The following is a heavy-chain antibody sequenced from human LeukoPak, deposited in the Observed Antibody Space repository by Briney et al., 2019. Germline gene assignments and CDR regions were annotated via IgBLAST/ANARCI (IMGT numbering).Heavy chain of an antibody. CDR1: GVSFSGYY. V-gene: IGHV4-34*01. CDR2: INHSGGT. J-gene: IGHJ4*02. CDR3: ARIRCGHTNGICYNY. Sequence: SETLSLTCAVYGVSFSGYYWSWIRQPPGKGLEWIGEINHSGGTKYNPSLKSRVTISIDTPKNQFSLKLSSVTAADTAVYHCARIRCGHTNGICYNYWGQGTLVTVSS. D-gene: IGHD2-8*01.